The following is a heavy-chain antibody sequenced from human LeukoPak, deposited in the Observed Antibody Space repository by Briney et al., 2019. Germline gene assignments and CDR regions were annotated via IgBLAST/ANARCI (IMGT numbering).Heavy chain of an antibody. Sequence: SETLSLTCTVSGGSISSSSYYWGWIRQPPGKGLEWIGSIYYSGSTYYNPSLKSRVTISVDTSKNQFSLKLSSVTAADTAVYYCARDSADGSYGFNPLDYWGQGTLVTVSS. D-gene: IGHD5-18*01. CDR1: GGSISSSSYY. V-gene: IGHV4-39*07. CDR2: IYYSGST. CDR3: ARDSADGSYGFNPLDY. J-gene: IGHJ4*02.